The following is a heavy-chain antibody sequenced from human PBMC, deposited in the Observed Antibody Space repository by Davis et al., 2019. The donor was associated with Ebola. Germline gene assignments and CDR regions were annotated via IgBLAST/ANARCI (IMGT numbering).Heavy chain of an antibody. CDR3: VWFGDRGPYEYYYYGMDV. CDR2: INPNSGGT. D-gene: IGHD3-10*01. CDR1: GYTFTGYY. Sequence: ASVKVSCKASGYTFTGYYMHWVRQAPGQGLEWMGWINPNSGGTNYAQKFQGWVTMTRDTSISTAYMELSRLRSDDTAVYYCVWFGDRGPYEYYYYGMDVWGQGTTVTVSS. J-gene: IGHJ6*02. V-gene: IGHV1-2*04.